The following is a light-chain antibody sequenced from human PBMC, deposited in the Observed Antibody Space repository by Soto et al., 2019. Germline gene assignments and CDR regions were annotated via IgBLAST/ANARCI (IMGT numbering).Light chain of an antibody. V-gene: IGLV1-44*01. CDR1: RSNIGTNS. CDR2: NSN. Sequence: QSVLTQPPSTSGTPGQRVTISCSGSRSNIGTNSVNWYQQLPGTAPKLLIYNSNQRPSGVPDRFSGSKSGTSASLAISGLQSEDEADYYCATWDDSLNGPVFGGGTKLTVL. CDR3: ATWDDSLNGPV. J-gene: IGLJ2*01.